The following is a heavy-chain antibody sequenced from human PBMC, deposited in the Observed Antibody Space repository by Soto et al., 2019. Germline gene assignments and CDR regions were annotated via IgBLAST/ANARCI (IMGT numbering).Heavy chain of an antibody. J-gene: IGHJ5*02. D-gene: IGHD3-10*01. V-gene: IGHV3-74*01. Sequence: EVQLVESGGGLVQPGGSLRLSCAASGFIFSSYWMHWVRQTPGMGLVWVARINSDGRSTTYADSVKGRFTISRDNARNTLYLQMASLRAEDTAVYYCARDYMLRGRDSNWFDPWGQGTLVTVSS. CDR1: GFIFSSYW. CDR3: ARDYMLRGRDSNWFDP. CDR2: INSDGRST.